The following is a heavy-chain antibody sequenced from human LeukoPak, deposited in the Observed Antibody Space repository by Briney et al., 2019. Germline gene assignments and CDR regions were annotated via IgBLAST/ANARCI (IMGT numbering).Heavy chain of an antibody. CDR3: EKDRTVVTPRGWLDP. J-gene: IGHJ5*02. CDR1: GFTFSSYA. D-gene: IGHD4-23*01. Sequence: GGSLRLSCAASGFTFSSYAMSWVREAPGKGLEWVSAISGSGGSTYYADSVKGRFSITSDNYDTRMYVQMQSLSAEDKAVSYCEKDRTVVTPRGWLDPWGQGTLVTVSS. CDR2: ISGSGGST. V-gene: IGHV3-23*01.